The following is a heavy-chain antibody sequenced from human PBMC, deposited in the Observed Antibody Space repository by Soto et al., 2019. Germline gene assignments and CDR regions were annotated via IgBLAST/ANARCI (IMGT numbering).Heavy chain of an antibody. J-gene: IGHJ3*02. D-gene: IGHD2-2*01. CDR1: GFTVTSSA. V-gene: IGHV1-58*01. CDR2: IVVGSGNT. Sequence: ASVKVSCKASGFTVTSSAVQWVRQARGQRLEWIGWIVVGSGNTNYAQKFQERVTITRDMSTSTAYMELSSLRSEDTALFYCAAVSYIVVVPAAMLAFDIWGQGTMVTVSS. CDR3: AAVSYIVVVPAAMLAFDI.